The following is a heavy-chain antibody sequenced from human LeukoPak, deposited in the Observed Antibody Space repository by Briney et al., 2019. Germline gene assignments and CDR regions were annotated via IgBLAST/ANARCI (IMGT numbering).Heavy chain of an antibody. CDR1: GGSISSYY. D-gene: IGHD2-2*01. CDR3: ARGGCSSTSCYMFD. CDR2: IYTSGST. V-gene: IGHV4-4*07. J-gene: IGHJ4*02. Sequence: SETLSLTCTVSGGSISSYYWSWIRQPAGKGLEWIGRIYTSGSTNYNPSLKSRVTISVDTSKNQFSLKLSSVTAADTAVYYCARGGCSSTSCYMFDWGQGTLVTVSS.